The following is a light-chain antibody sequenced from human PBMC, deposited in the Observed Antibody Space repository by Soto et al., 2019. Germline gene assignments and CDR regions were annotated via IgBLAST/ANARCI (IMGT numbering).Light chain of an antibody. V-gene: IGKV3-15*01. CDR3: QQCTNWPHT. CDR1: QNVYNN. CDR2: DAS. Sequence: EMVMTQSPATLSVSPGEGATLSCKASQNVYNNLAWYQQRPGQPPRLLIYDASTRATGISARFSGSGYGTEFTLHIISLQSENFAIYFSQQCTNWPHTFGGGTKVEIK. J-gene: IGKJ4*01.